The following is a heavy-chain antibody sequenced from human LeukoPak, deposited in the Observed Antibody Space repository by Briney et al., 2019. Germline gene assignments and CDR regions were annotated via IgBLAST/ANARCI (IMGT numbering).Heavy chain of an antibody. CDR3: ARDSGIRDSIDY. Sequence: PGGSLRLSCAASGFTFSSYSMNWVRQAPGKGLEWVSSISSSSYIYYADSVRGRFTISRDNAKNSLYLQMNTLRVEDTAVYYCARDSGIRDSIDYWGQGTLVTVSS. CDR1: GFTFSSYS. J-gene: IGHJ4*02. CDR2: ISSSSYI. D-gene: IGHD3-10*01. V-gene: IGHV3-21*01.